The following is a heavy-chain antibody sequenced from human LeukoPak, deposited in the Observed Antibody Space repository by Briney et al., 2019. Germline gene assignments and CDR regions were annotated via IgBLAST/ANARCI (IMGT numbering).Heavy chain of an antibody. CDR3: ARDAVVVTAGYDY. CDR1: GYTFTGYY. Sequence: GASVKVSCKASGYTFTGYYMHWVRQAPGQGLEWMGWINPNSGGTNYAQKFQGRVTMTRDTSISTAYMELSRLRSDDTAVYYCARDAVVVTAGYDYWGQGTLVTVSS. CDR2: INPNSGGT. V-gene: IGHV1-2*02. J-gene: IGHJ4*02. D-gene: IGHD2-21*02.